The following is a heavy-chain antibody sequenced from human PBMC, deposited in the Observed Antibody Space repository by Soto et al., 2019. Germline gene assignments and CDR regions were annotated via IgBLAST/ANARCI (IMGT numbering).Heavy chain of an antibody. D-gene: IGHD6-13*01. CDR1: GGSISSGGYY. V-gene: IGHV4-31*03. J-gene: IGHJ6*02. CDR2: IYYSGST. CDR3: ARDVGVRGSSYRGYSSSWYEVGMDV. Sequence: QVQLQESGPGLVKPSQTLSLTCTVSGGSISSGGYYWSWIRQHPGKGLEWIGYIYYSGSTYYNPSLKRRVTISVDTSKNQFSLKLSSVTAADTAVYYCARDVGVRGSSYRGYSSSWYEVGMDVWGQGTTVTVSS.